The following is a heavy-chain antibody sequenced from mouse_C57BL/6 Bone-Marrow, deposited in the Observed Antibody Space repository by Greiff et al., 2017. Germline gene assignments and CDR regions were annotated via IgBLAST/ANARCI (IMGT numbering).Heavy chain of an antibody. J-gene: IGHJ4*01. D-gene: IGHD3-2*02. CDR2: IDPSDSYT. CDR1: GYTFTSYW. CDR3: ARYLDSSVYVGAMDY. V-gene: IGHV1-50*01. Sequence: QVQLQQPGAELVKPGASVKLSCKASGYTFTSYWMQWVKQRPGQGLEWIVEIDPSDSYTNYNQKFKGKATLTVDTSSSTAYMQLSSLTSEDSAVYYCARYLDSSVYVGAMDYWGQGTSVTVSS.